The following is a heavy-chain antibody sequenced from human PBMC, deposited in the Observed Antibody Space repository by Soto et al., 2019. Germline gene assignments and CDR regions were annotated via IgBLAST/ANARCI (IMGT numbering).Heavy chain of an antibody. CDR1: GFTFSSYA. J-gene: IGHJ4*02. CDR2: ISYDGSNK. V-gene: IGHV3-30-3*01. Sequence: PGGSLRLSCAASGFTFSSYAMHWVRQAPGKGLEWVAVISYDGSNKYYADSVKGRFTISRDNSKNTLYLQMNSLRAEDTAVYYCARDWALIAAAAYYFDYWGQGTLVTVSS. D-gene: IGHD6-13*01. CDR3: ARDWALIAAAAYYFDY.